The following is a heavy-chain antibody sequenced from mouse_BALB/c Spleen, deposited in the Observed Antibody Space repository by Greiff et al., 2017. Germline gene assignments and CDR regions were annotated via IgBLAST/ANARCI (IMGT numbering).Heavy chain of an antibody. D-gene: IGHD2-2*01. J-gene: IGHJ4*01. CDR2: INPSTGYT. V-gene: IGHV1-4*01. CDR3: ARWLRRGMDD. CDR1: GYTFTSYW. Sequence: VKLQESGAELATPGASVKMSCKASGYTFTSYWMHWVKQRPGQGLEWIGYINPSTGYTEYNQKFKDKATLTADKSSSTAYMQLSSLTSEDSAVYYCARWLRRGMDDWGQGTSVAVSS.